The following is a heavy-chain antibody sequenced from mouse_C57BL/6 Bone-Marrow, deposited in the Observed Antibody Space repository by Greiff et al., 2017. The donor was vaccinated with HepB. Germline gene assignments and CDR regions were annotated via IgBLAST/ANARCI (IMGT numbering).Heavy chain of an antibody. CDR2: IRLKSDNYAT. Sequence: EVQVVESGGGLVQPGGSMKLSCVASGFTFSNYWMNWVRQSPEKGLEWVAQIRLKSDNYATHYAESVKGRFTISRDDSKSSVYLQMNNLRAEDTGIYYCTEDYEYFDVWGTGTTVTVSS. J-gene: IGHJ1*03. CDR3: TEDYEYFDV. V-gene: IGHV6-3*01. CDR1: GFTFSNYW. D-gene: IGHD2-4*01.